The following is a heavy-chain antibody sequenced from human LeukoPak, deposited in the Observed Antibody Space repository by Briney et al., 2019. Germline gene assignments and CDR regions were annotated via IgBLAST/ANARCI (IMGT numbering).Heavy chain of an antibody. V-gene: IGHV2-5*01. D-gene: IGHD5-12*01. CDR1: GFSLSTSGGG. CDR3: ARSYSDYDYFNNWFDP. CDR2: IYWNDDK. J-gene: IGHJ5*02. Sequence: SGPTLVKPTQTLTLTCTFSGFSLSTSGGGVGWIRQPPGKALEWLALIYWNDDKRYSPSLKSRLTISKDTSKNQVVLTMTNMDPVDTATYYCARSYSDYDYFNNWFDPWGQGTLVTVSS.